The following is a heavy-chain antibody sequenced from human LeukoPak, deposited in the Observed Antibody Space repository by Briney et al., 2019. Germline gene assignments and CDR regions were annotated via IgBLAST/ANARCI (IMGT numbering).Heavy chain of an antibody. V-gene: IGHV3-7*01. CDR2: IKQDGSEK. D-gene: IGHD5-18*01. J-gene: IGHJ4*02. Sequence: GGSLRLSCAASGFTFSSYWMSWVRQAPGKGLEWVANIKQDGSEKYYVDSAKGRFIISRDNAKNSLYLQMNSLRAEDTAVYYCARDWTDTAMGVFDYWGQGTLVTVSS. CDR3: ARDWTDTAMGVFDY. CDR1: GFTFSSYW.